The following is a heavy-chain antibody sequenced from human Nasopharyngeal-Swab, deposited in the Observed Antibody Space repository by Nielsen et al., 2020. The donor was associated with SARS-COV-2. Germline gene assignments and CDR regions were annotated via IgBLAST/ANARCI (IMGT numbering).Heavy chain of an antibody. CDR1: GFTFSNHA. Sequence: GESLKISCAASGFTFSNHAMAWVRQAPGKGLEWVSAIGGNGARTHYADSVRGRFIISRDNSKSTLDLQMNSLRTEDTAVYYCAKDYDIGYWGQGTLVTVSS. CDR2: IGGNGART. J-gene: IGHJ4*02. CDR3: AKDYDIGY. V-gene: IGHV3-23*01. D-gene: IGHD3-9*01.